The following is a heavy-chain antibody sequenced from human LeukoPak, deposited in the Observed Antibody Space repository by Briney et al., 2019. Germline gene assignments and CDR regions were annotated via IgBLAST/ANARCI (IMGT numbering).Heavy chain of an antibody. CDR1: GLTFSSYG. CDR2: IWYDGSNK. D-gene: IGHD6-19*01. J-gene: IGHJ4*02. CDR3: ASGGFEGWYDY. V-gene: IGHV3-33*01. Sequence: GGSLRLSCAASGLTFSSYGMHWVRQAPGKGLEWVAVIWYDGSNKYYADSVKGRFTISRDNSKNTLYLQMNSLRAEDTAVYYCASGGFEGWYDYWGQGTLVTVSS.